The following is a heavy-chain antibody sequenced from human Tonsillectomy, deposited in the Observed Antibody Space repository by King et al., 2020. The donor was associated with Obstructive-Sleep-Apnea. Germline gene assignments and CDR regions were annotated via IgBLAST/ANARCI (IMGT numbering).Heavy chain of an antibody. D-gene: IGHD5-12*01. Sequence: VQLVESGGGLVQPGGSLRLSCAASGFTFSSYSMNWVRQAPGKGLEWVSYITSSSNTIYYADSVRGRFTISRDNAKNSLYLQMNSLRAEDTAVYYCARDSGDSGYDSRTIWGQGSLVTVSS. J-gene: IGHJ1*01. CDR1: GFTFSSYS. CDR3: ARDSGDSGYDSRTI. V-gene: IGHV3-48*04. CDR2: ITSSSNTI.